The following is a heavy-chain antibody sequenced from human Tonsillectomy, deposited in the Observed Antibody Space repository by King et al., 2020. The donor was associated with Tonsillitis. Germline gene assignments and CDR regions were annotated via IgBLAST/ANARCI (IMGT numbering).Heavy chain of an antibody. CDR2: ISYDGNNK. Sequence: VQLVESGGGVVQPGRSLRLSCAASGFAFSSYAMHWVRQAPGKGLEWVAVISYDGNNKYYADSVRGRFTISRDISKNTLYLRMNSLRTEDTAVYYCARDQSPGGSSGYLNYWGQGTLVTVSS. CDR3: ARDQSPGGSSGYLNY. V-gene: IGHV3-30-3*01. J-gene: IGHJ4*02. D-gene: IGHD3-22*01. CDR1: GFAFSSYA.